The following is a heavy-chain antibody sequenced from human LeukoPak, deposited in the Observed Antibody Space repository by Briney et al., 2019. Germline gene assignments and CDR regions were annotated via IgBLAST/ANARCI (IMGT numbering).Heavy chain of an antibody. CDR2: MNPNSGNT. V-gene: IGHV1-8*02. Sequence: ASVKVYCKASGGTFSSYAISWVRQATGQGLEWMGWMNPNSGNTGYAQKFQGRVTMTRNTSISTAYMELSSLRSEDTAVYYCARGPGYYDSSGYLPKDKFDYWGQGTLVTVSS. J-gene: IGHJ4*02. CDR3: ARGPGYYDSSGYLPKDKFDY. CDR1: GGTFSSYA. D-gene: IGHD3-22*01.